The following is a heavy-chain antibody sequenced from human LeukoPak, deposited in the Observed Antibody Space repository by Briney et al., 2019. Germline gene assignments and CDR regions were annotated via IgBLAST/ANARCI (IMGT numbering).Heavy chain of an antibody. CDR2: ISGGGVNT. V-gene: IGHV3-NL1*01. CDR1: GFTFSSYG. CDR3: AKTLGYSGYFSP. J-gene: IGHJ5*02. D-gene: IGHD3-22*01. Sequence: QPGGSLRLSCAASGFTFSSYGMHWVRQAPGKGLEWVSAISGGGVNTYYADSVKGRFTISRDNSKNMLYLQMNSLRAEDTAVYYCAKTLGYSGYFSPWGQGTLVTVSS.